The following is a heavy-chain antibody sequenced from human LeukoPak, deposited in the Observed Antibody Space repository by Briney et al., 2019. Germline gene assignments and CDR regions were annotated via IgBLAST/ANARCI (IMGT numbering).Heavy chain of an antibody. J-gene: IGHJ6*02. CDR1: GFTFSSYG. V-gene: IGHV3-30*03. CDR3: ARSTYRDGHNNHFYYSMDV. CDR2: ISYDGSNK. D-gene: IGHD5-24*01. Sequence: GGSLRLSFAASGFTFSSYGMHWVRQAPGKGLEWVAVISYDGSNKYYADSVKGRFTISRDNSKNTLYLQMNSLRAEDTAVYYCARSTYRDGHNNHFYYSMDVWGQGTTVTVSS.